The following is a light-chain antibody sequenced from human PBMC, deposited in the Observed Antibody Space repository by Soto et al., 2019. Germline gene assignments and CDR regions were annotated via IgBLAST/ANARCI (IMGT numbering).Light chain of an antibody. CDR2: AAS. CDR3: QQSYSTPPWT. CDR1: QSIVTY. V-gene: IGKV1-39*01. Sequence: DIQMTQSPATLSASVGDRVTITCRASQSIVTYLNWYLQKPGKAPKLLVYAASNLQSGVPSRFSGSGSGTDFTLTISSLQPEDFVTYFCQQSYSTPPWTFGQGTKVDI. J-gene: IGKJ1*01.